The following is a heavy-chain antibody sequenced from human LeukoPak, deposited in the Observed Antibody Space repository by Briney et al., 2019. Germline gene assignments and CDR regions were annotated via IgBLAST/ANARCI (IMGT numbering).Heavy chain of an antibody. J-gene: IGHJ5*02. Sequence: ASVKVSCKASGYTFTGYYMHWVRQAPGQGLEWMGWINPNSGGTNYAQNFQGRVTMTRDTSISTAYMELTRLRSDDTAVYYCARSKYQLLSNWFDPWGQGTLVTVSS. V-gene: IGHV1-2*02. CDR2: INPNSGGT. CDR1: GYTFTGYY. CDR3: ARSKYQLLSNWFDP. D-gene: IGHD2-2*01.